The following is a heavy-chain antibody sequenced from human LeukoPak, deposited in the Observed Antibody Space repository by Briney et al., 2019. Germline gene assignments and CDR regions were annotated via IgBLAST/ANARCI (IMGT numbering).Heavy chain of an antibody. D-gene: IGHD3-10*01. CDR1: GFTFSSYC. V-gene: IGHV3-30*02. CDR3: AKDFSGSGSFDY. Sequence: GGSLRLSCATSGFTFSSYCMHWVRQALGKGLEWVAFIRYDGSNKYYADSVKGRFTISRDNSKNTLYLQMNSLRAEDTAVYYCAKDFSGSGSFDYWGQGTLVTVSS. CDR2: IRYDGSNK. J-gene: IGHJ4*02.